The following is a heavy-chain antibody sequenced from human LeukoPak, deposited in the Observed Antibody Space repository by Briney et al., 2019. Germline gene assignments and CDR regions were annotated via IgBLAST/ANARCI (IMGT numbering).Heavy chain of an antibody. D-gene: IGHD3-22*01. CDR1: GGSISSYY. V-gene: IGHV4-34*01. CDR3: ASKLVITVFNWFDP. J-gene: IGHJ5*02. CDR2: INHSGST. Sequence: PSETLSLTCTVSGGSISSYYWSWIRQPPGKGLEWIGEINHSGSTNYNPSLKSRVTISVDTSKNQFSLKLSSVTAADTAVYYCASKLVITVFNWFDPWGQGTLVTVSS.